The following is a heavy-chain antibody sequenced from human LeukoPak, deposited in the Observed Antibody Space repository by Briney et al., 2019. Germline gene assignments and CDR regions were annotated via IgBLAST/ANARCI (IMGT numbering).Heavy chain of an antibody. J-gene: IGHJ4*02. D-gene: IGHD3-22*01. V-gene: IGHV3-23*01. CDR3: AKANTYYYDSSGYLDY. CDR2: ISGSGGST. CDR1: GFTFSSYA. Sequence: GRSLRLSCAASGFTFSSYAIHWVRQAPGKGLEWVSAISGSGGSTYYADSVKGRFTISRDNSKNTLYLQMNSLRAEDTAVYYCAKANTYYYDSSGYLDYWGQGTLVTVSS.